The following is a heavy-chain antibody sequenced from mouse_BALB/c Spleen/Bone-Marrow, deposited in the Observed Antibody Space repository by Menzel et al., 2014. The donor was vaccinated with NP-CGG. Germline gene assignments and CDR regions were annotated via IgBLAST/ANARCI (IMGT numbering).Heavy chain of an antibody. CDR1: GYAFTSYN. CDR2: IDPYNGGT. V-gene: IGHV1S135*01. J-gene: IGHJ3*01. Sequence: QLQQSGPELVKPGASVKVSCKASGYAFTSYNMYWVKQSHGKSLEWIGYIDPYNGGTTYNQKFKVKATLTVDKSSSXAYMHLNSLTSEDSAVYYCAREGYFAWFAYWGQGTLVTVSA. CDR3: AREGYFAWFAY.